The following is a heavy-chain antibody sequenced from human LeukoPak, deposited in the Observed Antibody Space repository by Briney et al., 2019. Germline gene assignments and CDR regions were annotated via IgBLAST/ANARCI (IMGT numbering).Heavy chain of an antibody. CDR2: IYSSGST. J-gene: IGHJ5*02. V-gene: IGHV4-4*07. CDR1: GGSISTYY. CDR3: ARGYGSGSNWFDP. Sequence: SETLSLTCTVSGGSISTYYWSWIRQPAGKDLEWIGHIYSSGSTNYNPSLKSRFTMSVDTSKNQFSLKLNSVTAADTAVYYCARGYGSGSNWFDPWGQGTLVIVSS. D-gene: IGHD3-10*01.